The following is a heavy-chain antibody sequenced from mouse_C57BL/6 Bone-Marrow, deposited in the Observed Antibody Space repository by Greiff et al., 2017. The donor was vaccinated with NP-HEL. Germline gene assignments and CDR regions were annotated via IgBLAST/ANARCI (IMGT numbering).Heavy chain of an antibody. Sequence: VKLMESGAELARPGASVKLSCKASGYTFTSYGISWVKQRTGQGLEWIGEIYPRSGNTYYNEKFKGKATLTADKSSSTAYMGLRSLTSEDSAVYFCARKGLYDYYWGQGTTLTVSS. CDR1: GYTFTSYG. CDR2: IYPRSGNT. D-gene: IGHD2-3*01. J-gene: IGHJ2*01. CDR3: ARKGLYDYY. V-gene: IGHV1-81*01.